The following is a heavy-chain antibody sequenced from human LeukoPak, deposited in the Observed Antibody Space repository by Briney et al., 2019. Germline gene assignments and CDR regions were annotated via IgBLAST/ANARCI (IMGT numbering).Heavy chain of an antibody. CDR1: GYTFTSYD. J-gene: IGHJ4*02. CDR2: MNPNSGST. V-gene: IGHV1-8*01. D-gene: IGHD2-15*01. CDR3: ARGRDCSGGNCWIDY. Sequence: GASVKVSCKASGYTFTSYDINWVRQATGQGLEWMGWMNPNSGSTGYAQKFQGRVTMTRKTSISTAYMELSSLRSEDTAVYYCARGRDCSGGNCWIDYWGQGTLVTVSS.